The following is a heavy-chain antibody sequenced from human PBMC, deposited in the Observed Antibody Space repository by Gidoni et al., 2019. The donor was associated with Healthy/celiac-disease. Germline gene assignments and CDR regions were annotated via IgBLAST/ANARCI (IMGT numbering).Heavy chain of an antibody. CDR2: INSNTDGGTT. Sequence: EVQLVESGGGLVKPGGSLRLSCGAAGFTFSNAWMSWVRPAPGKGLEWVGRINSNTDGGTTDYAAPVTGRFTISRDDSKNTLYLQMNSLKTEDTAVYYCTTDGYSSSWYLDYWGQGTLVTVSS. V-gene: IGHV3-15*01. CDR1: GFTFSNAW. CDR3: TTDGYSSSWYLDY. J-gene: IGHJ4*02. D-gene: IGHD6-13*01.